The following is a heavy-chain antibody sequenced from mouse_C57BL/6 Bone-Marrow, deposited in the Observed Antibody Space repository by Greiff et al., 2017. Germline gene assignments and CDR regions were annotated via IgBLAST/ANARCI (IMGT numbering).Heavy chain of an antibody. V-gene: IGHV1-15*01. Sequence: VQRVESGAELVMPGASVTLSCKASGYTFTDYEMHWVKQTPVHGLEWIGAIDPETGGTAYNQKFKGKAILTADKSSSTAYMELRSLTSEDSAVYYCTRGEWWFAYWGQGTRVTVAA. J-gene: IGHJ3*01. CDR1: GYTFTDYE. CDR3: TRGEWWFAY. D-gene: IGHD1-3*01. CDR2: IDPETGGT.